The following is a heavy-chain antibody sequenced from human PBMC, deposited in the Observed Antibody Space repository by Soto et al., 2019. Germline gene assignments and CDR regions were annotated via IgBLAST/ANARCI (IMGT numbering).Heavy chain of an antibody. D-gene: IGHD2-15*01. CDR2: INPSSGTT. CDR1: GYTFTTYF. V-gene: IGHV1-2*02. Sequence: GASVKVSCKASGYTFTTYFMHWVRQAPGQGLEWMGRINPSSGTTTYAQKFQGRVTMTRDTSISTAYMELSSLRSDDTAVYYCARDLGEGYCSGGSCYTPGAFDIWGQGTMVTVSS. J-gene: IGHJ3*02. CDR3: ARDLGEGYCSGGSCYTPGAFDI.